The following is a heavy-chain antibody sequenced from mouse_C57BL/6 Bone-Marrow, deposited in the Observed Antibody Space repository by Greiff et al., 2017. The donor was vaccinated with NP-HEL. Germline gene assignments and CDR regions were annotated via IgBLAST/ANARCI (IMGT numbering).Heavy chain of an antibody. CDR3: AREELGVGFAY. CDR1: GYTFTSYW. V-gene: IGHV1-69*01. CDR2: IDPSDSYT. D-gene: IGHD4-1*01. Sequence: QVQLKQPGAELVMPGASVKLSCKASGYTFTSYWMHWVKQRPGQGLEWIGEIDPSDSYTNYNQKFKGKSTFTVDKSSSTAYMQLSSLTSEDSAVYYCAREELGVGFAYWGQGTLVTVSA. J-gene: IGHJ3*01.